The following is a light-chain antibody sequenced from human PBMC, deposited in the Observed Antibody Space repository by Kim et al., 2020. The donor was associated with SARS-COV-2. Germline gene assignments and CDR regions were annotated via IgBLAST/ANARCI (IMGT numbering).Light chain of an antibody. CDR2: GAS. Sequence: EIVMTQSPATLSLSPGDGATLSCRASQSVSNNLAWYQQKPGQPPRLLVYGASTRDTGVPARFSGSGSGTEFTLTISSLQSEDFAVYYCQQYNNWPPTTFGQGTRLEIK. V-gene: IGKV3-15*01. J-gene: IGKJ5*01. CDR3: QQYNNWPPTT. CDR1: QSVSNN.